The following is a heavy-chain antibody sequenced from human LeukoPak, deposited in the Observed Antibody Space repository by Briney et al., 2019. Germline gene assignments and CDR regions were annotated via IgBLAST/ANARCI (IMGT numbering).Heavy chain of an antibody. CDR1: GFTFSSYS. CDR2: ISSSSSYI. J-gene: IGHJ4*02. Sequence: GGSLRLSCAASGFTFSSYSMNWVRQAPGKGLEWVSSISSSSSYIYYADSVKGRFTISRDNAKNSPYLQMNSLRAEDTAVYYCARDRGYSYGRARYFDYWGQGTLVTVSS. V-gene: IGHV3-21*01. CDR3: ARDRGYSYGRARYFDY. D-gene: IGHD5-18*01.